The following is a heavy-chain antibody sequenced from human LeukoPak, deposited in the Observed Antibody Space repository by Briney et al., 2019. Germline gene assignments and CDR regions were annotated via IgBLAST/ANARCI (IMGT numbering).Heavy chain of an antibody. D-gene: IGHD1-26*01. CDR1: GGSISSGDYY. CDR2: IYYSGST. J-gene: IGHJ1*01. V-gene: IGHV4-30-4*01. CDR3: AKEKGAPGYFQH. Sequence: SETLSLTCTVSGGSISSGDYYWSWIRQPPGKGLEWIGYIYYSGSTYYNPSLKSRVTISVDTSKNQFSLKLSSVTAADTAVYYCAKEKGAPGYFQHWGQGTLVTVSS.